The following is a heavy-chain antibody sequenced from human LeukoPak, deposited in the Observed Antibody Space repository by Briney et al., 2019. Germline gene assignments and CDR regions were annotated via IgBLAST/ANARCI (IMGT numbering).Heavy chain of an antibody. V-gene: IGHV1-69*06. CDR1: GGTFSSYA. J-gene: IGHJ5*02. CDR3: ASNIVVVPAAIGSWFDP. D-gene: IGHD2-2*02. Sequence: SVKVSCKASGGTFSSYAISWVRQAPGQGLEWMGGIIPIFGTANYAQKFQGRVTITADKSTSTAYMELSSLRSEDTAVYYCASNIVVVPAAIGSWFDPWGQGTLSPSPQ. CDR2: IIPIFGTA.